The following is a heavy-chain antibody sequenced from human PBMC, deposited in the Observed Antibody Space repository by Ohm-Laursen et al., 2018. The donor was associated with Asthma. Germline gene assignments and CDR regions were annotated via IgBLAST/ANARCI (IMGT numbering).Heavy chain of an antibody. CDR3: ARDPNEYYDFWSGPKGAFAY. V-gene: IGHV3-30*03. D-gene: IGHD3-3*01. Sequence: SLRLSCAASGFTFSSYGMHWVCQAPGKGLEWVAVMSYDGSLKYYADSVNGRFTISKDDSRDTLYLQMNSLRPDDTAVYYCARDPNEYYDFWSGPKGAFAYWGQGTLVTVSS. J-gene: IGHJ4*02. CDR1: GFTFSSYG. CDR2: MSYDGSLK.